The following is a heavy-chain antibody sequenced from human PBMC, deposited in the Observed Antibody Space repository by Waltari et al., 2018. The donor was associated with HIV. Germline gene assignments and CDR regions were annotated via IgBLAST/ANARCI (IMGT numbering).Heavy chain of an antibody. D-gene: IGHD3-16*01. CDR3: AKDRTLRMMGYYFDN. CDR1: GFTFHAYA. Sequence: QVQLVESGVGVVQPGRSLGLSCAACGFTFHAYALHWVRQAPGKGLEWVAMISFDLKNKFYADSVSGRFTISRDNSKNTLYLQMNNLRSEDTAVYYCAKDRTLRMMGYYFDNWGQGTLVTVSS. CDR2: ISFDLKNK. V-gene: IGHV3-30*18. J-gene: IGHJ4*02.